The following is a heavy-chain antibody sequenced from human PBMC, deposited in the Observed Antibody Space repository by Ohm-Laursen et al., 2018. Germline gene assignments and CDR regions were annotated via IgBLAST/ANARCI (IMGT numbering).Heavy chain of an antibody. CDR2: IYSGGST. D-gene: IGHD3-3*01. CDR1: GFTFSSYA. J-gene: IGHJ3*02. Sequence: SLRLSCAASGFTFSSYAMSWVRQAPGKGLEWVSVIYSGGSTYYADSVKGRFTISRDNSKNTLYLQMNSLRAEDTAVYYCARDGVVMNAFDIWGQGTMVTVSS. V-gene: IGHV3-66*01. CDR3: ARDGVVMNAFDI.